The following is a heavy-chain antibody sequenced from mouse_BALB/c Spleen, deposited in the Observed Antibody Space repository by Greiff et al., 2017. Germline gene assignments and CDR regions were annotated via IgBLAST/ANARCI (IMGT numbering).Heavy chain of an antibody. Sequence: EVQLQQSGAELVKPGASVKLSCTASGFNIKDTYMPWVKQRPEQGLEWIGRIDPANGNTKYDPKFQGKATITADTSSNTAYLQLSSLTSEDTAVYYCARLGPAYWGQGTLVTVSA. CDR1: GFNIKDTY. CDR2: IDPANGNT. V-gene: IGHV14-3*02. CDR3: ARLGPAY. J-gene: IGHJ3*01.